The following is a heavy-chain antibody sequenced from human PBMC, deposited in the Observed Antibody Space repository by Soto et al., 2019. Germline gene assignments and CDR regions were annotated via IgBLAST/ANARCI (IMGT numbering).Heavy chain of an antibody. Sequence: EVQLVESGGGLVQSGGSRRLSCTASGFTFSNYGMNWIRQAPGKGLEWISFISYGSSSTYYADSVKGRFTISRDNAKNSLYLQMNSLRDEDTAVYYCARGKYTYGSDYWGQGAMVTASS. V-gene: IGHV3-48*02. CDR3: ARGKYTYGSDY. D-gene: IGHD5-18*01. J-gene: IGHJ4*02. CDR1: GFTFSNYG. CDR2: ISYGSSST.